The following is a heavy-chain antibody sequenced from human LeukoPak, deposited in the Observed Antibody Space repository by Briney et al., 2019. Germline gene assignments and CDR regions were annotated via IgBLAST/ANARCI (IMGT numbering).Heavy chain of an antibody. CDR1: GGSISSYY. CDR2: IYYSGST. Sequence: PSETLSLTCTVSGGSISSYYWSWIRQPPGKGLEWIGYIYYSGSTNYNPSLKSRVTISVDTSKNQFSLRLSSVTAADTAVYYCARAGTHQQYYDTLTGFEDYYYYGMGVWGQGTTVTVSS. D-gene: IGHD3-9*01. CDR3: ARAGTHQQYYDTLTGFEDYYYYGMGV. J-gene: IGHJ6*02. V-gene: IGHV4-59*01.